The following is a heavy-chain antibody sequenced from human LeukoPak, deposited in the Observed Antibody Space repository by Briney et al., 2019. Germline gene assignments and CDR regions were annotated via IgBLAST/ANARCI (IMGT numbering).Heavy chain of an antibody. CDR2: IYTSGST. D-gene: IGHD3-3*01. J-gene: IGHJ3*02. Sequence: SQTLSLTCTVSGGSISSGSYYWSWIRQPAGKGLEWIGRIYTSGSTNYNPSLKSRVTISVDTSKNQFSLKLSSVTAADTAVYYCARDPVLRFLEWLPRIWGQGTMVTVSS. CDR1: GGSISSGSYY. CDR3: ARDPVLRFLEWLPRI. V-gene: IGHV4-61*02.